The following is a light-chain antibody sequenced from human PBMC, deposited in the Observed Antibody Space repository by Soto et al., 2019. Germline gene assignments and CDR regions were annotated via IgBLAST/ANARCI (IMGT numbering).Light chain of an antibody. V-gene: IGKV1-39*01. CDR3: QQSYTSPPT. J-gene: IGKJ2*01. CDR2: NAS. Sequence: DIQMTQSPSSLSASIGDAVTITCRASPSISRFLNWYQQIPGKAPKLLIYNASTLRSGVPSRFNGSGSGTDFTLTISSLQPEDFATYYCQQSYTSPPTFGQGSKLEI. CDR1: PSISRF.